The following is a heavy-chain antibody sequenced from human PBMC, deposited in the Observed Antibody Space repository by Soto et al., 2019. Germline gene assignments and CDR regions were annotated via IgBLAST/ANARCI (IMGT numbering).Heavy chain of an antibody. J-gene: IGHJ4*02. V-gene: IGHV3-21*01. CDR1: GFNFRIYT. CDR2: ISQTGDYI. Sequence: GGSLRLSCTASGFNFRIYTMNWVRQAPGKGPEWVASISQTGDYIVYADSVKGRFTISRDNAKNSLYLQMNSLGAEDTAMYYCARYPDLGHFDYWGQGTLVTVSS. CDR3: ARYPDLGHFDY.